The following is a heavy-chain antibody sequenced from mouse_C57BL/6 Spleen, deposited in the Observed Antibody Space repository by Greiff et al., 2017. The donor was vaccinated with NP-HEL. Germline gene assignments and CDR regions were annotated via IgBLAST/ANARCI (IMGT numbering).Heavy chain of an antibody. D-gene: IGHD2-4*01. J-gene: IGHJ1*03. CDR2: IYPGDGDT. Sequence: QVQLKESGPELVKPGASVKISCKASGYAFSSSWMNWVKQRPGKGLEWIGRIYPGDGDTNYNGKFKGKATLTADKSSSTAYMQLSSLTSEDSAVYFCARLDYDGYFDVWGTGTTVTVSS. CDR3: ARLDYDGYFDV. V-gene: IGHV1-82*01. CDR1: GYAFSSSW.